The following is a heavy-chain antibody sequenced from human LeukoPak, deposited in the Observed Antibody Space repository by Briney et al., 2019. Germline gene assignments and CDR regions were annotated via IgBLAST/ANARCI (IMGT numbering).Heavy chain of an antibody. CDR2: IKQDGSEE. J-gene: IGHJ4*02. CDR3: ARDYGTSGYDLHDY. Sequence: PGGSLRLSCAASGFTFSSFWMTWVRQAPGKGLEGVANIKQDGSEEQYVDSVKGRFTISRDNAKNSLYLQMNSLRDEDTAVYCCARDYGTSGYDLHDYWGQGTLVTASS. D-gene: IGHD3-22*01. V-gene: IGHV3-7*01. CDR1: GFTFSSFW.